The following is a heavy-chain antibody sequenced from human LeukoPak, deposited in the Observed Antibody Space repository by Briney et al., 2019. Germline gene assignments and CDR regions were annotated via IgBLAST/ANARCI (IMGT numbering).Heavy chain of an antibody. CDR2: INTDGSTT. CDR3: GKDRHIAAADP. Sequence: SVGSLRLSCAASGFTFSNYWMHWVRQAPGKGLVWVSRINTDGSTTSYADSVKGRFTISRDNAKNTLYLQMNSLRVEDTAVYYCGKDRHIAAADPWGQGALVTVSS. CDR1: GFTFSNYW. J-gene: IGHJ5*02. D-gene: IGHD6-13*01. V-gene: IGHV3-74*01.